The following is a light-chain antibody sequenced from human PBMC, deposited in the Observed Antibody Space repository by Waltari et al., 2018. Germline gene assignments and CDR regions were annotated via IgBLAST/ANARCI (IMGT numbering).Light chain of an antibody. Sequence: DIQMTQSPSSLSASVGDRVTITCRASQDTRNYLNWYQQKPGKAPKLLMSAASNLETGVPSRFSGGGSGTDFTFTISSLQPEDTATYYCQQYANLPYTFGQGTKLEI. CDR1: QDTRNY. CDR3: QQYANLPYT. V-gene: IGKV1-33*01. CDR2: AAS. J-gene: IGKJ2*01.